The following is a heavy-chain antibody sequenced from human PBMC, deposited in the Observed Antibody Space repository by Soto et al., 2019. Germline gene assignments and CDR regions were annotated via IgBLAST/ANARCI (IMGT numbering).Heavy chain of an antibody. Sequence: SETLSLTCSVSSAPVSSSTYTWGWIRQPPGKGLEWIGSIYYSGSTYYNPSLNSRVTVSVDTSKNQFSLKVTSVTAADTAVYFCARVCGGHPHHGMDVWGQGTTVTVSS. V-gene: IGHV4-39*01. CDR3: ARVCGGHPHHGMDV. J-gene: IGHJ6*02. D-gene: IGHD2-21*01. CDR2: IYYSGST. CDR1: SAPVSSSTYT.